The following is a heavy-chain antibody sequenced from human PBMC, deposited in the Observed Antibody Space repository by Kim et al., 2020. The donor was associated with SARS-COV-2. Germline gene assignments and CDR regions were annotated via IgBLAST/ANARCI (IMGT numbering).Heavy chain of an antibody. CDR1: GYTFTGYH. D-gene: IGHD3-10*01. V-gene: IGHV1-2*02. J-gene: IGHJ6*02. CDR2: INPNSGDT. Sequence: ASVKVSCKASGYTFTGYHMHWVRQAPGQGLEWMGWINPNSGDTKYAQKFQGRVTVTRDTSTSTAYMELSRLRSDDTAVYYCSRAGRGLSGAYSGLDVWGQGTTVTVSS. CDR3: SRAGRGLSGAYSGLDV.